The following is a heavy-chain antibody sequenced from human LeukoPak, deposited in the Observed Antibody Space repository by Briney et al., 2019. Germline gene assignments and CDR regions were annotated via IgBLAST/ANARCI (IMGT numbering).Heavy chain of an antibody. Sequence: GGSLRLSCAASGFTFSSYWMHWVRQSPGKGLVWVSRINSDGSSTSYADSVKALFTISRDNAKNTLYLQMNSLRAEDTAVYYCARVAEMAKQEFDYWGQGTLVTVSS. CDR1: GFTFSSYW. CDR2: INSDGSST. V-gene: IGHV3-74*01. D-gene: IGHD5-24*01. J-gene: IGHJ4*02. CDR3: ARVAEMAKQEFDY.